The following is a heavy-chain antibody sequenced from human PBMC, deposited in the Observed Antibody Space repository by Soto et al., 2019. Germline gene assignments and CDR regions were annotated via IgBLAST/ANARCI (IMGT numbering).Heavy chain of an antibody. V-gene: IGHV3-21*02. CDR2: ISSSSSNI. J-gene: IGHJ4*02. D-gene: IGHD2-21*01. CDR1: GFTFSTCS. CDR3: ARDNCYEAATLDY. Sequence: EVPLVESGGGLVKPGGSLRLSCAASGFTFSTCSMNWVRQAPGKGLEWVSSISSSSSNIYYADSVKGRFTISRDNAKNSLYLQMITLRADDTAVYYCARDNCYEAATLDYWGEGTLVTVSS.